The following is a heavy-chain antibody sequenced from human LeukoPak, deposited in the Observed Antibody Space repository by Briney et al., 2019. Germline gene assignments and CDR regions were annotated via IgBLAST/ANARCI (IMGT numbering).Heavy chain of an antibody. D-gene: IGHD3-3*01. CDR2: ISGSGGTT. Sequence: GGSLRLSCAASGFTFSSYPMTWVRQTPERGLEWVSSISGSGGTTYYADSVKGRFTISRDNSKNTLYLQMNSLRGEDTAVYFCAQASAPDFRERYCGQGALVSVSS. CDR3: AQASAPDFRERY. J-gene: IGHJ4*02. CDR1: GFTFSSYP. V-gene: IGHV3-23*01.